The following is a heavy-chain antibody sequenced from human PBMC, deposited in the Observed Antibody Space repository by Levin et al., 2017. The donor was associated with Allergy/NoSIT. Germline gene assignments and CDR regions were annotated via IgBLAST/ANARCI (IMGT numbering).Heavy chain of an antibody. V-gene: IGHV3-9*01. D-gene: IGHD6-13*01. CDR2: ISWNSGSI. CDR1: GFTFDDYA. Sequence: SLKISCAASGFTFDDYAMHWVRQAPGKGLEWVSGISWNSGSIGYADSVKGRFTISRDNAKNSLYLQMNSLRAEDTALYYCAKDREFRPSIAAAGTSDSSYYYYGMDVWGQGTTVTVSS. CDR3: AKDREFRPSIAAAGTSDSSYYYYGMDV. J-gene: IGHJ6*02.